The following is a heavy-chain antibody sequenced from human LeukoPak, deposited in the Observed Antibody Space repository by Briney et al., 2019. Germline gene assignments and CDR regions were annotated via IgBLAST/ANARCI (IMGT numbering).Heavy chain of an antibody. D-gene: IGHD4-23*01. Sequence: GGSLRLSCAASGFTFSSYWMNWVRHAPGKGLVWVSRTASDGSSTTYADSVKGRFSIFRDNAKNTLYLQMNSLRVEDTAVYYCARGRPHGNDYWGQGTLVTVSS. CDR1: GFTFSSYW. CDR3: ARGRPHGNDY. J-gene: IGHJ4*02. CDR2: TASDGSST. V-gene: IGHV3-74*01.